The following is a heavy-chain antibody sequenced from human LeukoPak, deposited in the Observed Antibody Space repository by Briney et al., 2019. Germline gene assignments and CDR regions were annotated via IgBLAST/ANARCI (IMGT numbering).Heavy chain of an antibody. Sequence: ASVKVSCKTSGYTFTNYAMNWVRQAPGQGLEFMGWINTGTGNPTYAQGFTGRIVFSLDTSGSTAYLHINTLKPEDTAVYYCAAIGAHSFDYWGQGTLVTVSS. D-gene: IGHD3-10*01. V-gene: IGHV7-4-1*02. J-gene: IGHJ4*02. CDR2: INTGTGNP. CDR3: AAIGAHSFDY. CDR1: GYTFTNYA.